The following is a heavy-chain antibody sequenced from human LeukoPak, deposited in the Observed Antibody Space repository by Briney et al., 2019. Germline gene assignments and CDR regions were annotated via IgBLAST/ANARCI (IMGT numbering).Heavy chain of an antibody. CDR3: AREQYEKGWFDP. J-gene: IGHJ5*02. Sequence: GGSLRLSCAASGFTFSDYYMSWIRQAPGKGLEWVSGINWNGGSTRYADSVKGRFTISRDNAKNSLYLQMNSLRAEDTALYYCAREQYEKGWFDPWGQGTLVTVSS. V-gene: IGHV3-20*04. D-gene: IGHD3-3*01. CDR1: GFTFSDYY. CDR2: INWNGGST.